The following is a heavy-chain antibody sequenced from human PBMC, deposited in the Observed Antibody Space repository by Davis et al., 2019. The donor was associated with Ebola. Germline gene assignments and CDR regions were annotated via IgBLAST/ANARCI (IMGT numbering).Heavy chain of an antibody. J-gene: IGHJ6*03. V-gene: IGHV4-61*01. D-gene: IGHD3-22*01. CDR1: GGSVSSGTYY. CDR3: ARDLRYDSSGYDYYFYMDV. CDR2: IYYSGST. Sequence: PSETLSLTCTVSGGSVSSGTYYWSWIRQPPGKGLEWIGYIYYSGSTNYNPSLKSRVTISVDTSKNQFSLKLSSVTAADTAVYYCARDLRYDSSGYDYYFYMDVWGKGTTVTVSS.